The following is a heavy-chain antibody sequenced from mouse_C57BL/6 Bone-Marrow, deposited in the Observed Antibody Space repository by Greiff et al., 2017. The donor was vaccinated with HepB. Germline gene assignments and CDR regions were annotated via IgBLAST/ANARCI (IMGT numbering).Heavy chain of an antibody. CDR3: ARHHYGNHLDY. CDR2: ISGGGGNT. D-gene: IGHD2-1*01. V-gene: IGHV5-9*01. J-gene: IGHJ2*01. CDR1: GFTFSSYT. Sequence: EVQRVESGGGLVKPGGSLKLSCAASGFTFSSYTMSWVRQTPEKRLEWVATISGGGGNTYYPDSVKGRFTISRDNAKTTLYLQMSSLRSEDTALYYCARHHYGNHLDYWGQGTTLTVSS.